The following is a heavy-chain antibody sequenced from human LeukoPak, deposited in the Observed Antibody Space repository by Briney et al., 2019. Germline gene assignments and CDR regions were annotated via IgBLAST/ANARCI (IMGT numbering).Heavy chain of an antibody. Sequence: ASVKVSCKASGYTFTGYYMHWVRQAPGQGLEWMGRINPDSGGTNYAQKFQGRVTMTRDTSISTAYMELSRLRSDDTAVYYCAAQHYDILTGYYNYWGQGTLVTVSS. D-gene: IGHD3-9*01. CDR1: GYTFTGYY. V-gene: IGHV1-2*06. CDR3: AAQHYDILTGYYNY. J-gene: IGHJ4*02. CDR2: INPDSGGT.